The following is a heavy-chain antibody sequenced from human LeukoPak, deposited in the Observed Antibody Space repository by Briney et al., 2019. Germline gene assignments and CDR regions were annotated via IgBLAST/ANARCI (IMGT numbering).Heavy chain of an antibody. J-gene: IGHJ6*03. Sequence: NPGGSLRLSCAASGFTFSSYSMKWVRQAPGEGLEWVSSISSGSSYIYYTDSVKGRFTISRDNAKNSLYLQMNSLRAEDTAVYYCARAENGYSSSWSYNYYYYMDVWGKGTTVTVSS. D-gene: IGHD6-13*01. CDR2: ISSGSSYI. CDR3: ARAENGYSSSWSYNYYYYMDV. CDR1: GFTFSSYS. V-gene: IGHV3-21*01.